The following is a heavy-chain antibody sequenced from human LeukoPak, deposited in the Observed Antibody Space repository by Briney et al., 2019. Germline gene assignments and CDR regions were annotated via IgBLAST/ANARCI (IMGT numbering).Heavy chain of an antibody. D-gene: IGHD3-16*01. Sequence: PSETLSLTCAVSGGSIGSSNWWSWVRQPPGKGLEWIGEVYQSGSTNYNPSLKSRVTISVDTSKNQFSLKLSSVTAADTAVYYCARAYGGLDYWGQGTLVTVSS. J-gene: IGHJ4*02. CDR2: VYQSGST. V-gene: IGHV4-4*02. CDR1: GGSIGSSNW. CDR3: ARAYGGLDY.